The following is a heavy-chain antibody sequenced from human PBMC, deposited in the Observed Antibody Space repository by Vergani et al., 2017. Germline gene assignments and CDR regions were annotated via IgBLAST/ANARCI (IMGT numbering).Heavy chain of an antibody. D-gene: IGHD2-15*01. CDR1: GGSISSYY. J-gene: IGHJ4*02. Sequence: QVQLQESGPGLVKPSETLSLTCTVSGGSISSYYWSWIRQPPGKGLEWIGYIYYSGSTNYNPSLKSRVTISVDTSKNQFSLKLSSVTAADTAVYYCAKVFPPEFSYCSGGSCYNPFDYWGQGTLVTVSS. CDR3: AKVFPPEFSYCSGGSCYNPFDY. CDR2: IYYSGST. V-gene: IGHV4-59*01.